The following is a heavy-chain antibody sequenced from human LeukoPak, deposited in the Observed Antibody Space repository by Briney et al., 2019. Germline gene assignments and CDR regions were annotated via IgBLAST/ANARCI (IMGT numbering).Heavy chain of an antibody. CDR3: VREVTITTY. CDR2: ISASGTNI. Sequence: GGSLRLSCAASSGFIFGDYYMSWIRQAPGKGLEWVSYISASGTNIDYADSVKGRFTSSRDNAKNSLYLQMNSLRAEDTAVYYCVREVTITTYWGQGTLVTVSS. V-gene: IGHV3-11*01. D-gene: IGHD4-17*01. CDR1: GFIFGDYY. J-gene: IGHJ4*02.